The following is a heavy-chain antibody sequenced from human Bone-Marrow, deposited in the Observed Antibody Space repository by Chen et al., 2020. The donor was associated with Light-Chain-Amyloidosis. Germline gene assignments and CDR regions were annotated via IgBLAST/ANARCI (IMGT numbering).Heavy chain of an antibody. CDR2: IYPDDSDA. D-gene: IGHD5-12*01. V-gene: IGHV5-51*01. Sequence: EVQREQSGPAVKKPGESLKVSCTAPGNTFPNYWIGWVRQMPGKGLEWMGVIYPDDSDARYSPSVEGQVTISADKSITTAYLQWRGLKASDTAMYYCARRRDGYNFDYWGQGTLVTVSS. CDR1: GNTFPNYW. CDR3: ARRRDGYNFDY. J-gene: IGHJ4*02.